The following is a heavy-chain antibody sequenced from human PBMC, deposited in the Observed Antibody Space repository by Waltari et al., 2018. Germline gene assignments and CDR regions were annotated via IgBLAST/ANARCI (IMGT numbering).Heavy chain of an antibody. J-gene: IGHJ4*02. Sequence: QVQLVQSGPEVKQPGASVKVSCEASGYLFTDYDINWVRQAPGQGFEWMGGMNPNSGNTGYAQKFQGRVTMTMNTPTSRAYIELRDLRSDDTAVYYCTRRREFFGPDYWGQGSLVTVSA. V-gene: IGHV1-8*01. CDR1: GYLFTDYD. CDR2: MNPNSGNT. D-gene: IGHD3-3*01. CDR3: TRRREFFGPDY.